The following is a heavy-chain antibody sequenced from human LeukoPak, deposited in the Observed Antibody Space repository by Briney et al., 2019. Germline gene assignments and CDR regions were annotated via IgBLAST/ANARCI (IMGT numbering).Heavy chain of an antibody. D-gene: IGHD5-18*01. Sequence: SETLSLTCTVSGGSISSYYWSWIRQPPGKGLEWIGYIYYSGNTNYNPSLKSRVTILVDTSKNQFSVKLSSVTAADTAVYYCARGDVDTAMVSWGQGTLVTVSS. J-gene: IGHJ4*02. CDR1: GGSISSYY. CDR2: IYYSGNT. CDR3: ARGDVDTAMVS. V-gene: IGHV4-59*01.